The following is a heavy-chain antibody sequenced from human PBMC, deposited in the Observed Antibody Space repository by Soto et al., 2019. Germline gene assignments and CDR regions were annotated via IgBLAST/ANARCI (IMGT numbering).Heavy chain of an antibody. J-gene: IGHJ5*02. Sequence: QVQLQESGPGLVKPSQTLSLTCTVSGGSISSGGYYWSWIRQHPGKGLEWIGYIYYSGGTYYNPSLKSRVTISIDTSKNQFSLKLSSVTAADTAVYYCARDQVGATTGWFDPWGQGTLVTVSS. CDR3: ARDQVGATTGWFDP. V-gene: IGHV4-31*03. D-gene: IGHD1-26*01. CDR2: IYYSGGT. CDR1: GGSISSGGYY.